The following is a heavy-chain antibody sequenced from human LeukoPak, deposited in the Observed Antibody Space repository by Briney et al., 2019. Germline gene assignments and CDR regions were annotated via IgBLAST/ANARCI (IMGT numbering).Heavy chain of an antibody. V-gene: IGHV3-48*03. J-gene: IGHJ4*02. CDR1: GFTFSSYE. Sequence: PGGSLRLSCAASGFTFSSYEMNWVRQAPGKGLEWVSYISSSGSTIYYADSVKGRFTISRDNAKNSLYLQMNSLRAEDTALYYCAKEARGSYLLRGDFDYWGQGTLVTVSS. CDR3: AKEARGSYLLRGDFDY. CDR2: ISSSGSTI. D-gene: IGHD1-26*01.